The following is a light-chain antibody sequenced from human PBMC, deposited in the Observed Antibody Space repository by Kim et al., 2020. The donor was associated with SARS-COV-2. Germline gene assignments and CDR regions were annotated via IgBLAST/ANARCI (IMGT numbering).Light chain of an antibody. CDR2: DSS. V-gene: IGKV3-11*01. CDR1: QCVATY. J-gene: IGKJ4*01. Sequence: FFSPGERSSLSCSASQCVATYLARYQHKPGQAPRFLIYDSSTRATGIAARFSGSGSGTDFTLTISSIEAEDFAVYYYQLRSNWLTFGGGTKVDIK. CDR3: QLRSNWLT.